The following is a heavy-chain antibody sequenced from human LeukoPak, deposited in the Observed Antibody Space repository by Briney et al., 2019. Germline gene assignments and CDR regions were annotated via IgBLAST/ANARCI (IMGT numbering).Heavy chain of an antibody. CDR3: ARTQWLVPQAAFDI. CDR1: GGSISSYY. Sequence: PSETLSLTCTVSGGSISSYYWSWIRQPPGKGLEWIGYIYYSGSTNYNPSLKSRVTISVDTSKNQFSLKLSSVTAADTAVYYCARTQWLVPQAAFDIWGQGTMVTVSS. V-gene: IGHV4-59*01. D-gene: IGHD6-19*01. J-gene: IGHJ3*02. CDR2: IYYSGST.